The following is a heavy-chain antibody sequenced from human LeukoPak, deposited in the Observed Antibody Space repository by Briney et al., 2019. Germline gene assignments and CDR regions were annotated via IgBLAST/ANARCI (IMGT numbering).Heavy chain of an antibody. CDR2: ISSSGSTI. Sequence: PGGSLRLSCAASGFTFSSYEMNWVRQAPGKGLEWVSYISSSGSTIYYADSVKGRLTISRDNAKNSLYLQMNSLRAEDTAVYYCARSYYFYDFWSGYYNWGQGTLVTVSS. J-gene: IGHJ1*01. D-gene: IGHD3-3*01. CDR3: ARSYYFYDFWSGYYN. V-gene: IGHV3-48*03. CDR1: GFTFSSYE.